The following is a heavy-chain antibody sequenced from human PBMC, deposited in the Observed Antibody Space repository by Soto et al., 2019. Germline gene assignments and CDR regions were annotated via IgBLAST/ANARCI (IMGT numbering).Heavy chain of an antibody. V-gene: IGHV3-23*01. CDR2: VNDSGDRT. Sequence: GGSLRLSCAASGFTFNSYAMSWVRHSPGEGLEWVSSVNDSGDRTYYADSVKGRFTISRDNSKNTLYLQMNTLRAEDTALYYCVRDPQSSGWSYNWYDPWGQGTRVTVSS. D-gene: IGHD6-19*01. J-gene: IGHJ5*02. CDR1: GFTFNSYA. CDR3: VRDPQSSGWSYNWYDP.